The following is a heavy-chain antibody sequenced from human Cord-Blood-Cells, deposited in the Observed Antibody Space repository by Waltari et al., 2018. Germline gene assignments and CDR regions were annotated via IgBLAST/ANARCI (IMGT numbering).Heavy chain of an antibody. Sequence: QVQLQQWGAGLLKPSETLSLTCAVYGGSFSGYYWSWIRQPPGKGLEWIGEINQSGSTNYNPSLKSRVTISVDTSKNQFSLKLSSVTAADTAVYYCARGPGGSYDAFDIWGQGTMVTVSS. CDR3: ARGPGGSYDAFDI. CDR1: GGSFSGYY. V-gene: IGHV4-34*01. D-gene: IGHD1-26*01. CDR2: INQSGST. J-gene: IGHJ3*02.